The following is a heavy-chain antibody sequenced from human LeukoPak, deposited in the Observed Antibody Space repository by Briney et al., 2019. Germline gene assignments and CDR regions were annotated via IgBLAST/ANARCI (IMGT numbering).Heavy chain of an antibody. CDR3: ARDRHDFWSGYYYYYMDV. CDR2: IYTSGST. Sequence: PSETLSLTCTVSGGSISSGSYYWGWIRQPAGKGLEWIGRIYTSGSTNYNPSLKSRVTISVDTSKNQFSLKLSSVAAADTAVYYCARDRHDFWSGYYYYYMDVWGKGTTVTVSS. J-gene: IGHJ6*03. D-gene: IGHD3-3*01. CDR1: GGSISSGSYY. V-gene: IGHV4-61*02.